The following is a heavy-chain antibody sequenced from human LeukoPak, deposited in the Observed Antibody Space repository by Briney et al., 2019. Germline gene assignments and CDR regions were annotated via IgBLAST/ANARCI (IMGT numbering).Heavy chain of an antibody. CDR2: INHSGST. D-gene: IGHD6-13*01. V-gene: IGHV4-34*01. CDR3: ARSRIAAAGSWDDAFDI. CDR1: GGSFSGYY. Sequence: SETLSLTCAVYGGSFSGYYWSWIRQPPGKGLEWIGEINHSGSTNYNPSLKSRVTISEDTSNNQFSLKLSSVTAADTAVYYCARSRIAAAGSWDDAFDIWGQGTMVTVSS. J-gene: IGHJ3*02.